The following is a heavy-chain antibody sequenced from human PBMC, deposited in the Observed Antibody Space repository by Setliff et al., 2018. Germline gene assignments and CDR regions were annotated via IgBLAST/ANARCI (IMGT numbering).Heavy chain of an antibody. CDR1: GGSISSGNDF. CDR2: IYTNGGT. D-gene: IGHD1-1*01. J-gene: IGHJ4*01. Sequence: PSETLSLTCTVSGGSISSGNDFWNWIRQPAGKGLEWIGNIYTNGGTDYSPSLRSRVTISLGTSKNQFSLQLTSVTAADTAIYYCARSDDNFQYPDYWGQGTRVTVS. V-gene: IGHV4-61*09. CDR3: ARSDDNFQYPDY.